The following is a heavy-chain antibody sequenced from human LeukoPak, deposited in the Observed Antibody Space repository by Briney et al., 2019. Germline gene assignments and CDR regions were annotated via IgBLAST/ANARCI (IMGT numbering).Heavy chain of an antibody. CDR1: GGSISSGDYY. Sequence: PSETLSLTCTVSGGSISSGDYYWSWIRQPPGKGLEWIGYMYYSGSTYYNPSLKSRVTISVDTSKNQFSLKLSSVTAADTAVYYCARVGYYYYGMDAWGQGTTVTVSS. CDR3: ARVGYYYYGMDA. CDR2: MYYSGST. V-gene: IGHV4-30-4*01. D-gene: IGHD3-16*01. J-gene: IGHJ6*02.